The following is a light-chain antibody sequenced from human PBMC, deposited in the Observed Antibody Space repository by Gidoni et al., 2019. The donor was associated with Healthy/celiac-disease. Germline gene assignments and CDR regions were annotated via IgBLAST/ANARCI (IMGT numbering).Light chain of an antibody. J-gene: IGLJ2*01. CDR2: ENN. CDR3: GTWDSSLSAGV. Sequence: QSVLTQPPSVSAAPGQKVTISCSGSSSNIGNNYVAWYQQLPGTAPKLLIYENNKRPSGIPDRFSGSSSVTSATLGITGLQTGDEADYYCGTWDSSLSAGVFGGGTKLTVL. CDR1: SSNIGNNY. V-gene: IGLV1-51*02.